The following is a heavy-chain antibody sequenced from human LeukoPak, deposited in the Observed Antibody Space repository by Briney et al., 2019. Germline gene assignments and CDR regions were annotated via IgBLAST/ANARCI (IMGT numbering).Heavy chain of an antibody. CDR1: GFTFSSYS. J-gene: IGHJ6*02. Sequence: GGSLRLSCAASGFTFSSYSMNWVRQAPGKGLEWVSSISSSSSYIYYADSVKGRFTISRDNAKNSLYLQMNSLRAEVTALYYCAKDIGRRYCSGGSCYDTYGMDVWGQGTTVTVSS. CDR2: ISSSSSYI. CDR3: AKDIGRRYCSGGSCYDTYGMDV. D-gene: IGHD2-15*01. V-gene: IGHV3-21*04.